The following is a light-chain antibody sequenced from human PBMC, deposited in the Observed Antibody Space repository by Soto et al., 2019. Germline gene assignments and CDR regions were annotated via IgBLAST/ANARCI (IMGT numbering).Light chain of an antibody. CDR2: DAS. CDR1: QSISSW. V-gene: IGKV1-5*01. CDR3: QQYNSYSSFT. Sequence: DIQMTQSPSTLSASVGDRVTITCRASQSISSWLAWYQQKPRKAPKVLIYDASTWASGVPSRFSGSGSGTEFTLTISSLQPDDFAAYYCQQYNSYSSFTFGQGTKLEIK. J-gene: IGKJ2*01.